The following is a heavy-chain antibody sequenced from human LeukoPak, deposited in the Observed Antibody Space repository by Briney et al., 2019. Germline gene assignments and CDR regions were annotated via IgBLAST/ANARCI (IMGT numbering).Heavy chain of an antibody. Sequence: GGSLRLSCAASGFTFSSYGMHWVRQAPGKGLEWVAVISYDGINKYYVDSVKGRFTISRDNSKNTPYLQMNSLRAEDTAVYYCATDQAPYSNSWGGVDYWGQGTLVTVSS. CDR1: GFTFSSYG. CDR2: ISYDGINK. J-gene: IGHJ4*02. D-gene: IGHD4-11*01. V-gene: IGHV3-30*03. CDR3: ATDQAPYSNSWGGVDY.